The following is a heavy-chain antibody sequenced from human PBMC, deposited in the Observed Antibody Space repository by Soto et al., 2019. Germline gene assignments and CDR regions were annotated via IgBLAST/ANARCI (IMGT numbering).Heavy chain of an antibody. CDR3: ISLSPEDMKRT. D-gene: IGHD2-15*01. V-gene: IGHV3-73*02. Sequence: EVQLVESGGGLVQPGGSLKLSCAASGFTFSGSSVHWVRQASGKGLEWVGRIRNKVHSYATAYAASVRGRFTISRDDSKNTTFLQMKSLNTEDTAVYYCISLSPEDMKRTWGQGTLVTVSS. J-gene: IGHJ4*02. CDR1: GFTFSGSS. CDR2: IRNKVHSYAT.